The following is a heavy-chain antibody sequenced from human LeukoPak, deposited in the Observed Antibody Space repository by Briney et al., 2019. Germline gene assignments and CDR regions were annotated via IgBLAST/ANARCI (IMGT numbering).Heavy chain of an antibody. CDR1: GYSISSDYY. J-gene: IGHJ5*02. CDR2: VSHSGST. Sequence: SETLSLTCTVSGYSISSDYYWGWIRQPPGKGLEWIASVSHSGSTYYNPSLKSRVTISVDTSKNQFSLKLSSATAADTAVYYCARQIAPLWFGDSILNWFDPWGQGTLVTVSS. V-gene: IGHV4-38-2*02. D-gene: IGHD3-10*01. CDR3: ARQIAPLWFGDSILNWFDP.